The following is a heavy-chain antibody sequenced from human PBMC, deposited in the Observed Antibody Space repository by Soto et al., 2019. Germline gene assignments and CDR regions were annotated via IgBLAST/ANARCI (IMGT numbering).Heavy chain of an antibody. D-gene: IGHD2-15*01. CDR1: VEPMTGGYY. V-gene: IGHV4-38-2*01. CDR3: ARGWYYFDF. J-gene: IGHJ4*02. CDR2: IYYGGTT. Sequence: SETLSLTCDVSVEPMTGGYYWGWIRQSPGKGLEWIGSIYYGGTTYYNPSLRSRLAIPIDTSKNQLSLRLSSVTAADTALYYCARGWYYFDFWGQGTLVTVSS.